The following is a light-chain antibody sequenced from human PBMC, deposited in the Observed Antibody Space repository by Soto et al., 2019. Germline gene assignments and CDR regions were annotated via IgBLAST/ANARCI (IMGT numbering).Light chain of an antibody. CDR1: QSVRSN. CDR3: QQYGSSPYT. J-gene: IGKJ2*01. V-gene: IGKV3-15*01. CDR2: GAS. Sequence: EIVLTQSPATLSVSPGERATLSCRASQSVRSNLAWYQQKPGQGPRLLIFGASTRATDIPARFSGSGSGTEFTLPISSLQSEDFAVYYCQQYGSSPYTFGLGTKLEIK.